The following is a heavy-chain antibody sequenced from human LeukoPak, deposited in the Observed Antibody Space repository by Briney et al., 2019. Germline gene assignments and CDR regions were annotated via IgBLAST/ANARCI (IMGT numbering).Heavy chain of an antibody. CDR3: ARDGGIAARFFDY. V-gene: IGHV1-69*05. Sequence: SVKVSCKASGGSFSSYAISWVRQAPGQGLEWMGGIIPIFGTANYAQKFQGRVTITTDESTSTAYMELSSLRSEDTAVYYCARDGGIAARFFDYWGQGTLVTVSS. CDR1: GGSFSSYA. D-gene: IGHD6-6*01. CDR2: IIPIFGTA. J-gene: IGHJ4*02.